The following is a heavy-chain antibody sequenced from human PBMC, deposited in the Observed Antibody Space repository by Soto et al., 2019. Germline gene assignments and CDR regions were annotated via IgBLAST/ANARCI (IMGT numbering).Heavy chain of an antibody. CDR1: GGSFSGYY. CDR3: AREGPEGVYDFWSGYSFPTPTYYMDV. J-gene: IGHJ6*03. CDR2: INHSGST. Sequence: PSETLSLTCAVYGGSFSGYYWSWIRQPPGKGLEWIGEINHSGSTNYNPSLKSRVTISVDTFKKQFSLKLSSVTAADTAVYYCAREGPEGVYDFWSGYSFPTPTYYMDVWGKGTTVTVSS. V-gene: IGHV4-34*01. D-gene: IGHD3-3*01.